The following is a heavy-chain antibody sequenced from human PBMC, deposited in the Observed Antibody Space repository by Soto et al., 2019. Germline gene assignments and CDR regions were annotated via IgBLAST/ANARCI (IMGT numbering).Heavy chain of an antibody. CDR2: ISGYNGNT. V-gene: IGHV1-18*04. D-gene: IGHD2-21*02. J-gene: IGHJ4*02. CDR1: GYTFTSYG. CDR3: AREPALAYCGGDCYSFGY. Sequence: QVQLVQSGAEVKKPGASVKVSCKASGYTFTSYGISWVRQAPGQGLEWMGWISGYNGNTNYAQKLQGRVTMTTDTSTSTAYMEARSLRSDDTAVYYCAREPALAYCGGDCYSFGYWGQGTLVTVSS.